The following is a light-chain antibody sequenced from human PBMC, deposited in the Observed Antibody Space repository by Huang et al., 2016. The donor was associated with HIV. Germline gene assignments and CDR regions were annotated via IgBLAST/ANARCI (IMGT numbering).Light chain of an antibody. CDR3: QQYTNPPPWT. Sequence: VVLTQSPAALSVSPGERVTLSCRASHNVTANLAWYLHKPGQAPKVLIYDASTRAAGIPARCSGRGSGTEFTLTISSLQSDDSGVYYCQQYTNPPPWTFGQGTRVEI. CDR2: DAS. CDR1: HNVTAN. J-gene: IGKJ1*01. V-gene: IGKV3-15*01.